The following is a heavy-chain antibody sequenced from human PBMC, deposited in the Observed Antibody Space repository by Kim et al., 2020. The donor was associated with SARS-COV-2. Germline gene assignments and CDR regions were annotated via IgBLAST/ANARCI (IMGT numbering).Heavy chain of an antibody. CDR3: EIFPTQLRTLEY. J-gene: IGHJ4*02. CDR1: GFTFSSYA. V-gene: IGHV3-23*01. Sequence: GGSLRLSCAASGFTFSSYAMSWVRQAPGKGLEWVSAISGSGGSTYYADSVKGRVTISRDNANNTLYLQMNSLRAEDTGVYYCEIFPTQLRTLEYWGQGTLVTVSS. D-gene: IGHD4-17*01. CDR2: ISGSGGST.